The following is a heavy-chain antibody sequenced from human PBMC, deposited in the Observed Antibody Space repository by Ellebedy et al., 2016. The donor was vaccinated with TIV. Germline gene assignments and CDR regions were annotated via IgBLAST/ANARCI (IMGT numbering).Heavy chain of an antibody. Sequence: AASVKVSCKASGYTFTSYYMHWLLQPPAQGLEGMGIINPTAGSTSSAQKFQGRVTMTSDTSTRTVYMELSSLRSEDTAVYYCAGAPSVDPHMDVWGQGTTVTVSS. CDR2: INPTAGST. D-gene: IGHD6-19*01. V-gene: IGHV1-46*01. CDR1: GYTFTSYY. CDR3: AGAPSVDPHMDV. J-gene: IGHJ6*02.